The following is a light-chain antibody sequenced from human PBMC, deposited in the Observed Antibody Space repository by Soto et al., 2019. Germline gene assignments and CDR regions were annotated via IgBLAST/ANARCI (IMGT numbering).Light chain of an antibody. CDR2: GAS. J-gene: IGKJ5*01. V-gene: IGKV3-20*01. CDR3: QQYGSSPRT. Sequence: EIVLTQSPGTLSLSPGERATLSCRASQSVSSGYLAWYQQKPGQAPRLLIYGASSRATGIPDRFSGSGSGTDFTLNISRLGPEDFAVYYCQQYGSSPRTFGQGTRLEIK. CDR1: QSVSSGY.